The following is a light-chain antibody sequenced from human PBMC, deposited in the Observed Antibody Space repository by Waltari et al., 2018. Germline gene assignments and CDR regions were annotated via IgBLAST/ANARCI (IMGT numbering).Light chain of an antibody. CDR3: SMYMGSGVWV. J-gene: IGLJ3*02. CDR2: KGI. Sequence: QTVVTQEPSLSVSPGGTVTLTCALSSGSVSSTSYPTWYQQTPVQPPRTLVYKGISRSSGVPDRFSGSILGNTASLTITVAQADDESDYYCSMYMGSGVWVFGGGTKLTVL. V-gene: IGLV8-61*01. CDR1: SGSVSSTSY.